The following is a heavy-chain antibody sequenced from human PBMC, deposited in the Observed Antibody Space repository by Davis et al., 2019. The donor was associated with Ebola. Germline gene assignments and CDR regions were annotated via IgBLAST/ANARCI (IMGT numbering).Heavy chain of an antibody. J-gene: IGHJ4*02. Sequence: PSETLSLTCTVSGGSISSYYWSWIRQPPGQGLEWIGEINHSGSTNYNPSLKSRVTISVDTSKNQFSLKLSSVTAADTAVYYCARVPFWSGYSHPFNYWGQGTLVTVSS. CDR2: INHSGST. CDR3: ARVPFWSGYSHPFNY. D-gene: IGHD3-3*01. V-gene: IGHV4-34*01. CDR1: GGSISSYY.